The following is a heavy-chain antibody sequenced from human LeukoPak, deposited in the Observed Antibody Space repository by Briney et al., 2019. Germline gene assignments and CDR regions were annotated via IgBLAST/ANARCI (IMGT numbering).Heavy chain of an antibody. V-gene: IGHV3-33*01. CDR3: ARDSGYYGSGSYYNPFDY. CDR1: GFTFSSYG. D-gene: IGHD3-10*01. Sequence: PGGSLRLSCAASGFTFSSYGMHWARQAPGKGLEWVAVIWYDGSNKYYADSVKGRFTISRDNSKNTLYLQMNSLRAEDTAVYYCARDSGYYGSGSYYNPFDYWGQGTLVTVSS. CDR2: IWYDGSNK. J-gene: IGHJ4*02.